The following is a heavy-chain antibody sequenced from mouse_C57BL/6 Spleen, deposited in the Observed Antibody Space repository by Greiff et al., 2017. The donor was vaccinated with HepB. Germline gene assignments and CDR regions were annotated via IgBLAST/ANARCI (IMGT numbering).Heavy chain of an antibody. V-gene: IGHV1-55*01. J-gene: IGHJ4*01. Sequence: VQLQQSGAELVKPGASVKMSCKASGYTFTSYWITWVKQRPGQGLEWIGDIYPGSGSTNYNEKFKSKATLTVDTSSTTAYMQLSSLTSEDSAVYYCALYGNSAMDYWGQGTSVTVSS. D-gene: IGHD2-10*02. CDR3: ALYGNSAMDY. CDR1: GYTFTSYW. CDR2: IYPGSGST.